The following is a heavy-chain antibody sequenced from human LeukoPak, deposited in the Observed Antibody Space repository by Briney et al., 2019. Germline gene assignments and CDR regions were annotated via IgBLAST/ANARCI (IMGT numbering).Heavy chain of an antibody. CDR2: IYSGDTT. CDR3: ASILRSSSGYYFDY. V-gene: IGHV3-66*01. D-gene: IGHD3-10*01. J-gene: IGHJ4*02. CDR1: GFSFGNYW. Sequence: GGSLRLSCAASGFSFGNYWMTWVRQAPGKGLEWVSVIYSGDTTFYADSVRGKFTISRDNSKNTLYLQMNSLRAEDTAVYYCASILRSSSGYYFDYWGQGTLVTVSS.